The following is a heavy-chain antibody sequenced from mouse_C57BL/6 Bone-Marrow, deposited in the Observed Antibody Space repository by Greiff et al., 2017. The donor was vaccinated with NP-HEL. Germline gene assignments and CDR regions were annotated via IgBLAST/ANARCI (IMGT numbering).Heavy chain of an antibody. CDR3: TRDFFRTTDGYWYFDV. CDR2: ISSGGDYI. J-gene: IGHJ1*03. V-gene: IGHV5-9-1*02. D-gene: IGHD5-1*01. CDR1: GFTFSSYA. Sequence: EVQRVESGEGLVKPGGSLKLSCAASGFTFSSYAMSWVRQTPEKRLEWVAYISSGGDYIYYADTVKGRFTISRDNARNTLYLQMSSLKSEDTAMYYCTRDFFRTTDGYWYFDVWGTGTTVTVSS.